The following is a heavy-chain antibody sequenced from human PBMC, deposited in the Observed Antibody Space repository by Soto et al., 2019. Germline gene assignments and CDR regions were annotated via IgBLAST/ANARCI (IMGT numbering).Heavy chain of an antibody. Sequence: SETLSLTCTVSGGSISTSRYYWGWIRQPPGKGLEWIGSIYYSGTAYYNPSLMSRVTISVDTSKSQFSLKLSSVTAADTAEYFCARRGYNFGFGIDVWGQGTTVTVSS. V-gene: IGHV4-39*01. CDR3: ARRGYNFGFGIDV. D-gene: IGHD5-18*01. J-gene: IGHJ6*02. CDR2: IYYSGTA. CDR1: GGSISTSRYY.